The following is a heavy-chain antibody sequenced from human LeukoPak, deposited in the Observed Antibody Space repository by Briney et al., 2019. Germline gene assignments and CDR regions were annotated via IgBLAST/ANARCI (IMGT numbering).Heavy chain of an antibody. V-gene: IGHV4-39*01. CDR3: ARRGYYDIHPFDY. J-gene: IGHJ4*02. Sequence: PSETLSLTCTVSGGSISSSSYYWGWIRQPPGKGLEGIVSIYYSGSTYYNPSLKSRVTISVDTSKNQFSLKLSSVTAADTAVYYCARRGYYDIHPFDYWGQGTLVTVSS. CDR1: GGSISSSSYY. CDR2: IYYSGST. D-gene: IGHD3-22*01.